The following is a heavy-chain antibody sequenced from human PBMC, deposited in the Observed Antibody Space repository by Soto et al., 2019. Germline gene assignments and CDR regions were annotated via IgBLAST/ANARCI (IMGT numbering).Heavy chain of an antibody. CDR1: GGSISSSSYY. CDR3: ARLGYDFWSGYNQYYYYYYMDV. Sequence: QLQLQESGPGLVKPSETLSLTCTVLGGSISSSSYYWGWIRKPPGRGREWIGGIYYSGSTYYNPSLRSRVTISVDTSKNQFSLKLSSVTAADTAVYYCARLGYDFWSGYNQYYYYYYMDVWGKGTTVTVSS. J-gene: IGHJ6*03. CDR2: IYYSGST. D-gene: IGHD3-3*01. V-gene: IGHV4-39*01.